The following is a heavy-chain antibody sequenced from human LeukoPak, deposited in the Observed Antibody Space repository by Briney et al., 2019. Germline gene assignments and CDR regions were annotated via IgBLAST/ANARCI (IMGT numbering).Heavy chain of an antibody. J-gene: IGHJ6*03. Sequence: GESLKISCKGSGYSFTSYWIGWVRQLPGKGLEWMGIIYPGDSDTRYSPSFQGQVTISADKSISTAYLQWSSLKASDTAMYYCARHYSSSYYYYYMDVWGKGTTVTVSS. CDR2: IYPGDSDT. CDR1: GYSFTSYW. D-gene: IGHD6-6*01. CDR3: ARHYSSSYYYYYMDV. V-gene: IGHV5-51*01.